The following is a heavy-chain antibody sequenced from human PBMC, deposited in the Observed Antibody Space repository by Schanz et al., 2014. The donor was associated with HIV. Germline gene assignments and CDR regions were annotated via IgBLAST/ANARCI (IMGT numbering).Heavy chain of an antibody. J-gene: IGHJ4*02. CDR1: GFTFNSYG. CDR3: AKPEYDSSGNSQSHFDY. CDR2: ISQDGSKK. V-gene: IGHV3-33*05. D-gene: IGHD3-22*01. Sequence: QVQLVESGGGVVQPGRSLGLSCAASGFTFNSYGMHWVRQAPGKGLEWVAVISQDGSKKYYADSVRGRITISRDNSKNTLYLQMTALRTDDTAVYYCAKPEYDSSGNSQSHFDYWGPGTLVTVSS.